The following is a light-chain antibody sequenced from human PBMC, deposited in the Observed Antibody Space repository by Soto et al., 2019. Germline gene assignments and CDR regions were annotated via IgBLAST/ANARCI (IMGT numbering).Light chain of an antibody. CDR3: QQYLLT. Sequence: EIVLTQSPGTLSLSPGERATLSCRASQSVSSSYLAWYQQKPGQAPRLLIYGASSRATGIPDRFSGSGSGTDFTLTISRLEPEDFAVYYCQQYLLTFGGGTKVDI. CDR1: QSVSSSY. V-gene: IGKV3-20*01. J-gene: IGKJ4*01. CDR2: GAS.